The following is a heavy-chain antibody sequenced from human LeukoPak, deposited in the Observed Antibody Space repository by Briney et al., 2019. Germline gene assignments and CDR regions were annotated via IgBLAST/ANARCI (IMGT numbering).Heavy chain of an antibody. Sequence: SSETLSLTCTVSGGSISSGGYYWSWIRQPPGKGLEWIGYIYHSGSTYYNPSLKSRVTISVDRSKNQFSLKLSSVTAADTAVYYCARVPKTEITRWYFDLWGRGTLVTVSS. V-gene: IGHV4-30-2*01. CDR3: ARVPKTEITRWYFDL. CDR2: IYHSGST. CDR1: GGSISSGGYY. J-gene: IGHJ2*01. D-gene: IGHD1-1*01.